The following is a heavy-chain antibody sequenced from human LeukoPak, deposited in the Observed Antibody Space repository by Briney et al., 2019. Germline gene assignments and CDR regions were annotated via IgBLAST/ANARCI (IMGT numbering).Heavy chain of an antibody. J-gene: IGHJ3*02. Sequence: SVKVSCKASGGSFSSYAISWGRQAPGRGLEWMGGIIPIFGTANYAQKFQGRVTITADKTTSTAYVELSSLRSEDTAVYYCARDDPVAESAFDIWGQGTMVTVSS. CDR3: ARDDPVAESAFDI. D-gene: IGHD6-19*01. V-gene: IGHV1-69*06. CDR1: GGSFSSYA. CDR2: IIPIFGTA.